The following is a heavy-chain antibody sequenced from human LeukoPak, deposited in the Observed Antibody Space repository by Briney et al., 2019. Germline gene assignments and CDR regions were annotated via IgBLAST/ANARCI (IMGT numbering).Heavy chain of an antibody. Sequence: GGSLRLSSAASRFTSTTYAMSWVRHAPRKGLGWVSGISGSGGSPFSADSATGLFTISRDNAKNTLYLQKNTLKAEDTGVYYCAKEYRPRVFLGMDVWGQGTTVTVSS. V-gene: IGHV3-23*01. J-gene: IGHJ6*02. D-gene: IGHD2/OR15-2a*01. CDR3: AKEYRPRVFLGMDV. CDR2: ISGSGGSP. CDR1: RFTSTTYA.